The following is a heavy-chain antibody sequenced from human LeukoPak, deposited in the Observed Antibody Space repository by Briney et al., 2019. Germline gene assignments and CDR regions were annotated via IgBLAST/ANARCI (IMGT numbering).Heavy chain of an antibody. Sequence: SETLSLTCAVSGYSISSGYYWGWIRQPPGKGLEWIGSIYHSGSTYYNPSLKSRVTISADTSKNQFSLKPSSATAADTAVYYCARHPSWQWLVQDAFDIWGQGTMVTVSS. CDR1: GYSISSGYY. CDR3: ARHPSWQWLVQDAFDI. D-gene: IGHD6-19*01. V-gene: IGHV4-38-2*01. CDR2: IYHSGST. J-gene: IGHJ3*02.